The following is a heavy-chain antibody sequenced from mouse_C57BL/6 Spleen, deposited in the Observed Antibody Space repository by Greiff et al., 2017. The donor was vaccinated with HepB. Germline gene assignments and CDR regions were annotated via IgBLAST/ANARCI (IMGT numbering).Heavy chain of an antibody. V-gene: IGHV1-50*01. J-gene: IGHJ3*01. CDR2: IDPSDSYT. Sequence: QVQLQQPGAELVKPGASVKLSCKASGYTFTSYWMQWVKQRPGQGLEWIGEIDPSDSYTNYNQKFKGKATLTVDTSSSTAYMQLSSLTSEDSAVYYCARRRDLTPSSFAYWGQGTLVTVSA. D-gene: IGHD1-1*01. CDR3: ARRRDLTPSSFAY. CDR1: GYTFTSYW.